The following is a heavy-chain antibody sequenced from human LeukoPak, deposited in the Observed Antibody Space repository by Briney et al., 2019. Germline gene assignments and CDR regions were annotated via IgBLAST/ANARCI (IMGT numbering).Heavy chain of an antibody. J-gene: IGHJ4*02. CDR3: ARGGNSSGYMSPFDY. V-gene: IGHV4-59*08. Sequence: SETLSLTCTVSGGSISSYYWSWIRQPPGKGLEWIGYIYYSGSTNYNPSLKSRVTISVDTSKNQFSPKLSSVTAADTAVYYCARGGNSSGYMSPFDYWGQGTLVTVSS. CDR1: GGSISSYY. CDR2: IYYSGST. D-gene: IGHD3-22*01.